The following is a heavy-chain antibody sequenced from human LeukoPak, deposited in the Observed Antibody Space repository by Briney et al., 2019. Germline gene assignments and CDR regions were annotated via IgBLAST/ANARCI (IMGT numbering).Heavy chain of an antibody. CDR1: GYSFTDYY. Sequence: ASVKVSCKASGYSFTDYYMHWVRQAPGQGLEWMGRINPKRGGTNYAQKFQGRVTLTRDTSISTAHMELSRLTSDDTAVYYCALLWFGELWTKDYWGQETLVTVSS. D-gene: IGHD3-10*01. CDR3: ALLWFGELWTKDY. J-gene: IGHJ4*02. CDR2: INPKRGGT. V-gene: IGHV1-2*06.